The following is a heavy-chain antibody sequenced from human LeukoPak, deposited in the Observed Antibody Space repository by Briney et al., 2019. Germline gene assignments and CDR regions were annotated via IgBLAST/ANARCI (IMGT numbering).Heavy chain of an antibody. Sequence: ASVKVSCKVSGFSLSELSMHWVRQAPGQGLEWMGIINPSGGSTSYAQKFQGRVTMTRDTSTSTVYMELSSLRSEDTAVYYCARGPYYYGSGSPPTTYYFDYWGQGTLVTVSS. CDR1: GFSLSELS. V-gene: IGHV1-46*01. D-gene: IGHD3-10*01. J-gene: IGHJ4*02. CDR3: ARGPYYYGSGSPPTTYYFDY. CDR2: INPSGGST.